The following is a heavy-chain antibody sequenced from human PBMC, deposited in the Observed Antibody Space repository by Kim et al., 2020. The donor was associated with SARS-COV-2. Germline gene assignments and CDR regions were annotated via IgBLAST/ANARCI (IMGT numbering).Heavy chain of an antibody. D-gene: IGHD2-15*01. Sequence: SETLSLTCSVSGASVNIYYWSWIRQPAGKGLEWIGRMSISGGTSYNPSLKSRVTMSVDTSKNQFFLNLNSVTAADTAVYYCARDGGYCSGGTCYSVWIDPWGQGALVTVSS. CDR3: ARDGGYCSGGTCYSVWIDP. CDR1: GASVNIYY. V-gene: IGHV4-4*07. CDR2: MSISGGT. J-gene: IGHJ5*02.